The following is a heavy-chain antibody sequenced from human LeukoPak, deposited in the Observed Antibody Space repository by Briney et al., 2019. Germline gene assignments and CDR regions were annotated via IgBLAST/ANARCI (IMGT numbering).Heavy chain of an antibody. V-gene: IGHV3-23*01. CDR2: ISGSGGST. CDR1: GFTFSSYS. Sequence: HPGGSLRLSCAASGFTFSSYSMNWVRQAPGKGLEWVSAISGSGGSTYYADSVKGRFTISRDNSKNTLYLQMNSLRAEDTAVYYCAKDVAVAGTWVYWGQGTLVTVSS. J-gene: IGHJ4*02. D-gene: IGHD6-19*01. CDR3: AKDVAVAGTWVY.